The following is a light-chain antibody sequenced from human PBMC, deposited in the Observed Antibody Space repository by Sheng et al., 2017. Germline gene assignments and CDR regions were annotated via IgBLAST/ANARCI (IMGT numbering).Light chain of an antibody. CDR3: QQYGSSPPWT. CDR1: QSFSSSY. CDR2: GAS. V-gene: IGKV3-20*01. J-gene: IGKJ1*01. Sequence: EIVLTQSPGTLSLSPGERATLSCRASQSFSSSYLTWYQQKPGQAPRLLIHGASTRATDIPDRFSGSGSGTDFTLTISRLEPEDFAVYYCQQYGSSPPWTFGQGPSWKSN.